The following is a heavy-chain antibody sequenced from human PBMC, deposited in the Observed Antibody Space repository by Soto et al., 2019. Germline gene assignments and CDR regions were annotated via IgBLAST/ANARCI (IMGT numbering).Heavy chain of an antibody. CDR3: ARVISRSGSYFYWFGP. CDR2: ISAYNGNT. D-gene: IGHD1-26*01. V-gene: IGHV1-18*01. J-gene: IGHJ5*02. CDR1: GYTFTSYG. Sequence: ASVKVSCKASGYTFTSYGISWVRQAPGQGLEWMGWISAYNGNTNYAQKLQGRVTMTTDTSTSTAYMELRSLRSDDTAVYYCARVISRSGSYFYWFGPWGQGTLVTVSS.